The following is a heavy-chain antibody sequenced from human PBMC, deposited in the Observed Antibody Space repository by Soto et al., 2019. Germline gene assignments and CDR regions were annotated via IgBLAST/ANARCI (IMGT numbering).Heavy chain of an antibody. CDR1: GGSISSGDYY. CDR3: VRNYYDSSGYYSAVDY. D-gene: IGHD3-22*01. CDR2: IYYSGST. Sequence: QVQLQESGPGLVKPSQTLSLTCTVSGGSISSGDYYWSWIRQPPGKGLEWIGYIYYSGSTYYNPSLKRRVTISIDTSKNQFSLKLSSVTAADTAVYYCVRNYYDSSGYYSAVDYWGQGTLVTVSS. V-gene: IGHV4-30-4*01. J-gene: IGHJ4*02.